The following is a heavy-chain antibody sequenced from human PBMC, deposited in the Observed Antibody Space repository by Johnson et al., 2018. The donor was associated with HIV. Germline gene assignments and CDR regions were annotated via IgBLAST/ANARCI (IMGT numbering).Heavy chain of an antibody. CDR3: ARAGSSPAANDAFDI. J-gene: IGHJ3*02. V-gene: IGHV3-74*02. Sequence: VQLVESGGGLVQAGGSLRLSCAASGFTFSSYWMHWVRQAPGKGLVWVSRISSDGSGTSYADSVKGRFTISRDNAKNTLYLQMSSLRAGDTAVYYCARAGSSPAANDAFDIWGQGTMVTVSS. CDR2: ISSDGSGT. CDR1: GFTFSSYW. D-gene: IGHD6-13*01.